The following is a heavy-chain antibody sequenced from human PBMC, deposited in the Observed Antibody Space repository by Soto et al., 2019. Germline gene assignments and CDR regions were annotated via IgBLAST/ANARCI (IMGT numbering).Heavy chain of an antibody. D-gene: IGHD1-26*01. Sequence: ASVKVSCKASGGTFSSYAISWVRQAPGQGLEWMGGIIPIFGTANYAQKFQGRVTITADKSTSTAYMELSSLRSEDTAVYYCARGDPGSYPFDYWGQGTLVTVSS. J-gene: IGHJ4*02. V-gene: IGHV1-69*06. CDR1: GGTFSSYA. CDR2: IIPIFGTA. CDR3: ARGDPGSYPFDY.